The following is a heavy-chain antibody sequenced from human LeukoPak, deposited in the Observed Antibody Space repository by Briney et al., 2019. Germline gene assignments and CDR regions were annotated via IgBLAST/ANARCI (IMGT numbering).Heavy chain of an antibody. Sequence: GGSLRLSCAASGFIFSSYAMHWARQAPGKGLEWVAVISYDGSNKYYADSVKGRFTISRDNAKNSLYLQMNSLRAEDTAVYYCARDSYGSGSYYNEVWFDPWGQGTLVTVSS. CDR3: ARDSYGSGSYYNEVWFDP. D-gene: IGHD3-10*01. CDR1: GFIFSSYA. CDR2: ISYDGSNK. V-gene: IGHV3-30-3*01. J-gene: IGHJ5*02.